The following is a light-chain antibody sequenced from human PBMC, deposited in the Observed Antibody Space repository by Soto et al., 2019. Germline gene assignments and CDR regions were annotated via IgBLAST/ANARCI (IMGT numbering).Light chain of an antibody. J-gene: IGKJ4*01. Sequence: DIQMTQSPSTLSASVGDRVTITCPASQNINNWMAWYHQKPGEAPKLLIYDAFSLQTGVPFTFSGSGSGTEFSLTISSLQPDDFGTYYCQQYHIFPLTFGGGTKVEIK. V-gene: IGKV1-5*01. CDR3: QQYHIFPLT. CDR2: DAF. CDR1: QNINNW.